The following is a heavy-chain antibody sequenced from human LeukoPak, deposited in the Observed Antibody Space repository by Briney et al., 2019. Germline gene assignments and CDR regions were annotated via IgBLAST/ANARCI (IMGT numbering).Heavy chain of an antibody. D-gene: IGHD1-7*01. CDR1: GFTVSSNY. Sequence: PGGSLRLSCAASGFTVSSNYMSWVRRAPGKGLEWVSVIYSGDNTYYADSVKGRFTISRDNSKNTVYLQMNSLRAEDTAVYYCARGKWNYPFDYWGQGTLVTVSS. CDR2: IYSGDNT. V-gene: IGHV3-53*01. CDR3: ARGKWNYPFDY. J-gene: IGHJ4*02.